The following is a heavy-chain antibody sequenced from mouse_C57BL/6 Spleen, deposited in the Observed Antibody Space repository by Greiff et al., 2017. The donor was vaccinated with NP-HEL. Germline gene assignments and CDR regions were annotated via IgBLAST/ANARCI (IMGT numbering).Heavy chain of an antibody. CDR3: ARSGTMVTSTWFAY. V-gene: IGHV1-26*01. CDR1: GYTFTDYY. D-gene: IGHD2-2*01. J-gene: IGHJ3*01. CDR2: INPNNGGT. Sequence: EVQLQQSGPELVKPGASVKISCKASGYTFTDYYMNWVKQSHGKSLEWIGDINPNNGGTSYNQKFKGKATLTVDKSSSTAYMELRSLTSEDSAVYYCARSGTMVTSTWFAYWGQGTLVTVSA.